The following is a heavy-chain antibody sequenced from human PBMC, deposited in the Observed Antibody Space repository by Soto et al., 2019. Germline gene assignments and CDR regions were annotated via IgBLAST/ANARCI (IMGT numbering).Heavy chain of an antibody. CDR3: ARDGMGTIVGGMDV. CDR2: IIPIYGTT. J-gene: IGHJ6*02. V-gene: IGHV1-69*13. Sequence: VKVSCKTSGGTFSNDAISWVRQAPGQGLEWMGGIIPIYGTTHYAQKFQDRLTLTADESTGTAYMGLSSLRSDDKGVYYCARDGMGTIVGGMDVWGQGTTVTVSS. CDR1: GGTFSNDA. D-gene: IGHD7-27*01.